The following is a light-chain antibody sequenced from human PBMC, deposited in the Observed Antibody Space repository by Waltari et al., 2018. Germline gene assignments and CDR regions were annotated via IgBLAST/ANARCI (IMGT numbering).Light chain of an antibody. CDR2: WAS. V-gene: IGKV4-1*01. CDR3: QQYFVTPFT. J-gene: IGKJ3*01. CDR1: QSIMYSSNNQNF. Sequence: DIVMTQSPDSLAVSLGERATINCKSIQSIMYSSNNQNFLAWYQKKPGHPPKLLIYWASTRQSGVPDRFTGSWSGTDFTLTISSLQAEDVAVYYCQQYFVTPFTFGPGTRVEIK.